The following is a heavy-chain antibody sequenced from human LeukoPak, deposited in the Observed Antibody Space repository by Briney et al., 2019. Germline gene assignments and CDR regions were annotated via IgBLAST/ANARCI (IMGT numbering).Heavy chain of an antibody. CDR2: IYTSGST. V-gene: IGHV4-4*07. D-gene: IGHD6-13*01. Sequence: PSETLSLTCTVSGGSISSYYWSWIRQSAGKGLEWIGRIYTSGSTNYNPSLKSRVTMSVDTSKNQFSLKLSSVTAADTAVYYCASGIIAAAGTDWFDPWGQGTLVTVPS. CDR3: ASGIIAAAGTDWFDP. J-gene: IGHJ5*02. CDR1: GGSISSYY.